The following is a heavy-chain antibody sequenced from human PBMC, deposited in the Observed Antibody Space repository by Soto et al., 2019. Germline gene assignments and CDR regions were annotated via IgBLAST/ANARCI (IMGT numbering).Heavy chain of an antibody. CDR1: GDTSSTYS. V-gene: IGHV1-69*02. Sequence: QVQLVQSGAEVKKTGSSVKVSCKASGDTSSTYSINWVRQAPGQGLEWVGRIIPILALTNYAQRFQGIVTITADKSTSKVYMELSSLRSEDTAVYYCARGYCSGGSCYSPRYNWFDPWGQGTLVTVSS. CDR2: IIPILALT. D-gene: IGHD2-15*01. J-gene: IGHJ5*02. CDR3: ARGYCSGGSCYSPRYNWFDP.